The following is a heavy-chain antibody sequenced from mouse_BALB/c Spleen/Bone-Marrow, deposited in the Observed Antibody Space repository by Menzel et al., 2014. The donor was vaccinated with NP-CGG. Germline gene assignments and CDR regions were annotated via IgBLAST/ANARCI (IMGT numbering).Heavy chain of an antibody. CDR1: GYAFSSSW. CDR2: IYPGDGDT. D-gene: IGHD2-3*01. CDR3: ARSDGYRTMDY. Sequence: VQLQQSGPELVKPGASMKISCKASGYAFSSSWMNWVKQRPGQGLEWIGRIYPGDGDTNYNGKFKGKATLTADKSSSTAYMQLSSLTSVDSAVYFCARSDGYRTMDYWGQGTSVTVSS. J-gene: IGHJ4*01. V-gene: IGHV1-80*01.